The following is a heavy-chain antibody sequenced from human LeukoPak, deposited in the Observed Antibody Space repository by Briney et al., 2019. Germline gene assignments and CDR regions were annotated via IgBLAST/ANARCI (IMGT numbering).Heavy chain of an antibody. CDR3: ARNPYHYDSSGPPNQGFDY. Sequence: GASVKVSCKASGGTFSSYAISWVRQAPGQGLEWMGRIIPILGIANYAQKFQGRVTITADKSTSTAYMELSSLRSEDTAVYYCARNPYHYDSSGPPNQGFDYWGQGTLVTVSS. V-gene: IGHV1-69*04. CDR2: IIPILGIA. CDR1: GGTFSSYA. D-gene: IGHD3-22*01. J-gene: IGHJ4*02.